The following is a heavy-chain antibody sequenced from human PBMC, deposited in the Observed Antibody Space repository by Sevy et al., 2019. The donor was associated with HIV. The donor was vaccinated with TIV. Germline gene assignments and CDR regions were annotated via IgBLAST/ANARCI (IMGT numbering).Heavy chain of an antibody. J-gene: IGHJ5*02. CDR1: GGSFSGYY. CDR2: INLSGST. D-gene: IGHD2-2*01. V-gene: IGHV4-34*01. CDR3: AILVVPAAIGGNWFDP. Sequence: SETLSLTCAVYGGSFSGYYWSWIRQPPGKGLEWIGEINLSGSTNYNPSLKSRVTISVDTSKNQFSLKLSSVTAADTAVYYCAILVVPAAIGGNWFDPWGQGTLVTVSS.